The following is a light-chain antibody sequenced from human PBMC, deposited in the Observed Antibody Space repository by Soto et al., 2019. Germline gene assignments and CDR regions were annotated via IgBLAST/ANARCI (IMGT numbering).Light chain of an antibody. V-gene: IGLV3-1*01. J-gene: IGLJ1*01. CDR1: KLGNKY. CDR3: QAWDTNTGV. Sequence: SYELIQPPSVSVSPGQTASITCSGDKLGNKYTSWYQQKPGQSPVVVIYQDNKRPSGIPDRFSGSNSGNTATLTISGAQALDEADYYCQAWDTNTGVFGTGTKVTVL. CDR2: QDN.